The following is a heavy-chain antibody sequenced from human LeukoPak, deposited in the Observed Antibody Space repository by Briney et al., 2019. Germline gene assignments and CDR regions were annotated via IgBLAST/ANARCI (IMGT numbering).Heavy chain of an antibody. CDR1: GVTFSTYT. CDR2: ISGTSNTI. J-gene: IGHJ4*02. D-gene: IGHD3-22*01. V-gene: IGHV3-48*01. CDR3: ARDPPSTYYESSGYPDY. Sequence: GGSLRLSCAASGVTFSTYTMNWVRQAPGKGLEWLSSISGTSNTIYYADSVKGRFTVSRDNAKSSLYLQMNSLRADDTAVYYCARDPPSTYYESSGYPDYWGQGTLLTVSS.